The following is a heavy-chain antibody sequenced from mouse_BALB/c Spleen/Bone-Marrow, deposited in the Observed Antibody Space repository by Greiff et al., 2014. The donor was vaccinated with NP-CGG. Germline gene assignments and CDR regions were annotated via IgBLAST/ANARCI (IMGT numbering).Heavy chain of an antibody. J-gene: IGHJ4*01. V-gene: IGHV1S29*02. Sequence: EVQLQESGPELAKPGASVKISCKASEYTFTDYNMHWVKQSHGKSLEWIGYIYPYSGGTGYNQKFKSKATLTVDDSSFTAYMELRSLTTEDSAVYYCARSGIPYAMDYWGQGTSVTVSS. D-gene: IGHD5-2*01. CDR3: ARSGIPYAMDY. CDR1: EYTFTDYN. CDR2: IYPYSGGT.